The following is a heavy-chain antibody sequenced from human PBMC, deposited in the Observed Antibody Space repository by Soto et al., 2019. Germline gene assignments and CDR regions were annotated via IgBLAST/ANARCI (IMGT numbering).Heavy chain of an antibody. CDR2: IIPILGIA. CDR3: ATYDSSGNYFDY. V-gene: IGHV1-69*02. J-gene: IGHJ4*02. CDR1: GGTFSSYT. Sequence: QVQLMQSGAEVKKPGSSVEVSCKASGGTFSSYTISWVRQAPGQGLEWMGRIIPILGIANYAQKFQGRVTITADKSTSTAYMELSSLRSEDTAVYYCATYDSSGNYFDYWGQGTLVTVSS. D-gene: IGHD3-22*01.